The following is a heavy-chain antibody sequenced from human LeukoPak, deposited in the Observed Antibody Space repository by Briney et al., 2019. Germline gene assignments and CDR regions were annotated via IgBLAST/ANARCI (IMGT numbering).Heavy chain of an antibody. CDR3: ARDGYNQIDAFDI. Sequence: KTGGSLRLSCAASGFTFSPYSMNWVRQAPGKGLEWVSSISNNNSYIYYADSVKGRFTISRDNAKNSLYLQMNSLRAEDTAVYYCARDGYNQIDAFDIWGQGTMVTVSS. J-gene: IGHJ3*02. D-gene: IGHD5-24*01. CDR2: ISNNNSYI. V-gene: IGHV3-21*01. CDR1: GFTFSPYS.